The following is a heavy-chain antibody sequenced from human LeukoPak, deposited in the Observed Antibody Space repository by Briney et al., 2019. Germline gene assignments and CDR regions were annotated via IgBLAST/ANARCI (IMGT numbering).Heavy chain of an antibody. Sequence: SETLSLTCTVSGGSISSYYWSWIRQPPGKGLEWIGYIYYSGSTNYNPSLKSRVTISVDTSKNQFSLKLSSVTAADTAVYYCARSTVLRFLEWFPWAAFDIWGQGTMVTVSS. CDR1: GGSISSYY. J-gene: IGHJ3*02. D-gene: IGHD3-3*01. CDR2: IYYSGST. V-gene: IGHV4-59*01. CDR3: ARSTVLRFLEWFPWAAFDI.